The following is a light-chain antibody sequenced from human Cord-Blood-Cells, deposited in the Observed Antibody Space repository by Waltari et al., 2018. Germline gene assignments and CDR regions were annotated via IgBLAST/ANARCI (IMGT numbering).Light chain of an antibody. CDR2: SNS. CDR1: SSNIGSNT. V-gene: IGLV1-44*01. Sequence: QSVLTQPPSASGTPGQRVTISCSGSSSNIGSNTVNWYQQLPGTAPKLLIYSNSLRPSGVPDRFSGSKSGTSASLAISGLQSEDEADYYCAAWDDSLNGYVFGTGTKVTVL. J-gene: IGLJ1*01. CDR3: AAWDDSLNGYV.